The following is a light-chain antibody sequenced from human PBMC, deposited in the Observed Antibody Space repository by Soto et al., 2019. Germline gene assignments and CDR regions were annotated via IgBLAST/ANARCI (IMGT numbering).Light chain of an antibody. V-gene: IGKV3-20*01. CDR3: QQYGSSPLT. CDR2: GAS. J-gene: IGKJ4*01. Sequence: EIVLTQSPGTLSLSPGERATLSCRASQSVSSSYLAWYQHKPGQAPRLLIYGASSRATGIPDRFSGSVSGTDFALTISRLEPEDFAVYYCQQYGSSPLTCGGGTKVEIK. CDR1: QSVSSSY.